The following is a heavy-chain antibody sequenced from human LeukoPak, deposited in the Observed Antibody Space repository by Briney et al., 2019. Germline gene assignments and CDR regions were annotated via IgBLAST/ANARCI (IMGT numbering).Heavy chain of an antibody. Sequence: GGSLRLSCAASGFTFSNYAMTWVRQAPGKGLEWVSSISSTVIDTYNADSVKGRFTISRDNSKNTLYLQMNSLRADDTAIYYCAKGTVRFLEWSQRGYFDYWGQGILVTVSS. V-gene: IGHV3-23*01. D-gene: IGHD3-3*01. CDR1: GFTFSNYA. CDR2: ISSTVIDT. J-gene: IGHJ4*02. CDR3: AKGTVRFLEWSQRGYFDY.